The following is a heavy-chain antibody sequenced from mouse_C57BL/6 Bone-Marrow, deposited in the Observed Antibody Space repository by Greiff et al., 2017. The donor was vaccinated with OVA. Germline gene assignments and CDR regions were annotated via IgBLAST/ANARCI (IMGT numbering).Heavy chain of an antibody. D-gene: IGHD2-3*01. CDR3: ARADGYYRYFDV. CDR2: IDPSDSYT. V-gene: IGHV1-69*01. J-gene: IGHJ1*03. Sequence: VQLQQPGAELVMPGASVKLSCKASGYTFTSYWMHWVKQRPGQGLEWIGEIDPSDSYTNYNQKFKGKSTLTVDKSSSTAYMQLSSLTSEDSAVYDWARADGYYRYFDVWGTGTTVTVSS. CDR1: GYTFTSYW.